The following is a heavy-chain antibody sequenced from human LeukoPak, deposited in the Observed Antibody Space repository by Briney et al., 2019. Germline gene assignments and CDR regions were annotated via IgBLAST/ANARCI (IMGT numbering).Heavy chain of an antibody. D-gene: IGHD6-13*01. CDR2: ISGSGGST. V-gene: IGHV3-23*01. J-gene: IGHJ4*02. CDR3: AKAKCRNSSSWMFDY. CDR1: GFTFSSYA. Sequence: PGGSLRLSCAASGFTFSSYAMSWVRQAPGKGLEWVSAISGSGGSTYYADSVKGRFTISRDNSKNTLYLQMNSLRAEDTAVYYCAKAKCRNSSSWMFDYWGQGTLVTVSS.